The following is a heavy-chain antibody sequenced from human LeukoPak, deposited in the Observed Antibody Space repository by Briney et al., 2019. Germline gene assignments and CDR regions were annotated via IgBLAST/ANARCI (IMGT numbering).Heavy chain of an antibody. CDR2: VRGSGSDT. Sequence: GGSLRLSCAASGFTFRTYAVSWVRQAPGKGLEWVSAVRGSGSDTYYADSVKGRFTISRDNSKNTLYLQMNSLRAEDTAIYYCAKTSRVNSAYDSPFDYWGQGTLVTVSS. J-gene: IGHJ4*02. D-gene: IGHD5-12*01. CDR3: AKTSRVNSAYDSPFDY. V-gene: IGHV3-23*01. CDR1: GFTFRTYA.